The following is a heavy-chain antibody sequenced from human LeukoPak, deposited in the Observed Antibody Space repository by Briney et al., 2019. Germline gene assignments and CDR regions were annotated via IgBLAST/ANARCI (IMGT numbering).Heavy chain of an antibody. D-gene: IGHD1-26*01. CDR2: ISSSSSYI. V-gene: IGHV3-21*01. CDR3: ARAPEKWELLPSDY. CDR1: GFTFSSYS. Sequence: GGSLRLSCAASGFTFSSYSMNWVRQAPGKGLEWVSSISSSSSYIYYADSVKGRFTISRDNAKNSLYLQMNSLRAEDTAVYYCARAPEKWELLPSDYWGQGTLVTVPS. J-gene: IGHJ4*02.